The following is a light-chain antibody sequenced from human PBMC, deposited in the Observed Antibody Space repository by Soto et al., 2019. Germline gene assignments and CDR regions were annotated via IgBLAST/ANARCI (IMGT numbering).Light chain of an antibody. J-gene: IGKJ3*01. CDR3: QKYTRAPFT. Sequence: DIQMTQSPSSLSASVGDRVTITCRASQGMDTYLAWYQQKPGQVPKLLIYAASTLQSGVPSRFSGSGSGTDFTLTISILQPEDVATYFCQKYTRAPFTFGPGTKFDIK. CDR1: QGMDTY. CDR2: AAS. V-gene: IGKV1-27*01.